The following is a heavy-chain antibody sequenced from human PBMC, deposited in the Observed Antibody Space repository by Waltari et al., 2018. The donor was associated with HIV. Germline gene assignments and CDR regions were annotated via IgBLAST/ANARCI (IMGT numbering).Heavy chain of an antibody. Sequence: EVLLVEYVGALVQAGGSLRLSCAAPEFTFSSHWMHWVRQAPGKGLVWVARINGDGSGTSYADSVRGRFSISRENAENSLHLHMNSVRPEDTGLYYCTREGVETTAPADYWGQGTLVTVSS. CDR1: EFTFSSHW. CDR2: INGDGSGT. D-gene: IGHD4-17*01. CDR3: TREGVETTAPADY. J-gene: IGHJ4*02. V-gene: IGHV3-74*01.